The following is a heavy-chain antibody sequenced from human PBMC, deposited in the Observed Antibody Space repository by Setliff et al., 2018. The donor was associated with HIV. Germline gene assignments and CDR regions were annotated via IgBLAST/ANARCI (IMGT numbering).Heavy chain of an antibody. V-gene: IGHV4-59*05. D-gene: IGHD6-25*01. Sequence: PSETLSLTCTVSGGSISSYYWSWIRQPPGKGLEWIGSIDYTGKTHYNPSLKSRVTISADTSKSQFSLNLSSVTAADTAVYYCARKNRGAPAPFDYWGQGTLVTVSS. CDR3: ARKNRGAPAPFDY. CDR2: IDYTGKT. J-gene: IGHJ4*02. CDR1: GGSISSYY.